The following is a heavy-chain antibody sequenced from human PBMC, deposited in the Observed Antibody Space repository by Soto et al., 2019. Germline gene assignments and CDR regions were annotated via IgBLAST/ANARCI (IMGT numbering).Heavy chain of an antibody. CDR3: ARVDLYSYGFGGFDY. Sequence: QVQLVESGGGVVQPGRSLRLSCAASGFTFSSYGMHWVRQAPGKGLEWVAVIWYDGSNKYYADCVKGRFTISRDNSKNTLYLQMNSLRAEDTAVYCCARVDLYSYGFGGFDYWGQGTLVTVSS. CDR2: IWYDGSNK. D-gene: IGHD5-18*01. CDR1: GFTFSSYG. J-gene: IGHJ4*02. V-gene: IGHV3-33*01.